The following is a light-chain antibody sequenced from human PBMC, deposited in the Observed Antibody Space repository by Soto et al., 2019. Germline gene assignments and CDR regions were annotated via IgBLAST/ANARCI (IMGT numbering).Light chain of an antibody. CDR3: QQLNTYLIT. V-gene: IGKV1-9*01. Sequence: DIQFTLSPSFLSASVGYRVTITCRASQGISGYLAWYQQKPGKVPKLLIYSTSTLQSGVPSRFSGSASGTEFTLSISGLQPEDFATYYCQQLNTYLITFGQGTRLEVK. J-gene: IGKJ5*01. CDR2: STS. CDR1: QGISGY.